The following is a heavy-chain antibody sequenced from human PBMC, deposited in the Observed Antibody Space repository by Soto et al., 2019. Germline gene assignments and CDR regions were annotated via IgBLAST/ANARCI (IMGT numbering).Heavy chain of an antibody. Sequence: PSETLSLTCTVSGGSISSSSYYWGWIRQPPGKGLEWIGNIYYSGSTYYNPSLKSRVTISVDTSKNQFSLKLSSVTAADTAVYYCARTLFGSSGHFDYRGQGTLVTVSS. CDR3: ARTLFGSSGHFDY. J-gene: IGHJ4*02. CDR1: GGSISSSSYY. V-gene: IGHV4-39*01. D-gene: IGHD6-19*01. CDR2: IYYSGST.